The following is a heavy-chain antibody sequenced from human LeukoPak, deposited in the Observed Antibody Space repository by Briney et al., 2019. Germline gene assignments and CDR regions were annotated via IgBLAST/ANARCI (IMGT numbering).Heavy chain of an antibody. CDR1: GFTFSDFG. D-gene: IGHD6-19*01. CDR3: AKDQAGG. Sequence: PGGSLRLSCTASGFTFSDFGMHWVRQAPGKGLEWVAFIQYDGAKDYYADSVRGRFTVSRDNSKNTMYLQMNGLSADDSALYHCAKDQAGGWGQGTLVNVAS. J-gene: IGHJ4*02. CDR2: IQYDGAKD. V-gene: IGHV3-30*02.